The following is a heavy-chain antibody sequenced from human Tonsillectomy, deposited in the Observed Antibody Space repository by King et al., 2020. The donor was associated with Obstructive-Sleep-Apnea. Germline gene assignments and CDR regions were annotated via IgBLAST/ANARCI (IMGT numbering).Heavy chain of an antibody. CDR1: GGSFSGYY. CDR3: ASRTQRYNSRASCFNY. Sequence: VQLQQWGAGLLKPSETLSLTCAVYGGSFSGYYWSCIRQPPGKGLEWIGEINHSGSTNYNPSLKSRVTISVDTSKNQFSLKLSSVTAADTAVSYCASRTQRYNSRASCFNYWGQGTLVTVSS. CDR2: INHSGST. J-gene: IGHJ4*02. V-gene: IGHV4-34*01. D-gene: IGHD2-2*01.